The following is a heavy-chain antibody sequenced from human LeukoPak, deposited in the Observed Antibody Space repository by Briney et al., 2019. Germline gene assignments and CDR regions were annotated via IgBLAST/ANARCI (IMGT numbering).Heavy chain of an antibody. CDR3: AKEPYYYDSSGYYPGGSAP. J-gene: IGHJ5*02. V-gene: IGHV3-23*01. D-gene: IGHD3-22*01. Sequence: GGSLRLSCAASGFTFSSYAMSWVRQAPGKGLEWVSAISGSGGSTYYADSVKGRFTISRDNSKNTLYLQMNSLRAEDTAVYYCAKEPYYYDSSGYYPGGSAPGARGPLATVPS. CDR2: ISGSGGST. CDR1: GFTFSSYA.